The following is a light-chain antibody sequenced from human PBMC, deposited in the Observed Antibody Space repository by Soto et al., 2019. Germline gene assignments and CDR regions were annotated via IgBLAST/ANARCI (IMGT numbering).Light chain of an antibody. CDR1: QTISSW. V-gene: IGKV1-5*03. J-gene: IGKJ5*01. Sequence: DIQMTQSPSTLSGSVGDRVTITCLASQTISSWLAWYQQKPGKAPKLLIYKASTLKSGVPSRFSGSGSGADFTLTISRLEPEDFAVFFCQQYGTSEIIFGQGTRREIK. CDR3: QQYGTSEII. CDR2: KAS.